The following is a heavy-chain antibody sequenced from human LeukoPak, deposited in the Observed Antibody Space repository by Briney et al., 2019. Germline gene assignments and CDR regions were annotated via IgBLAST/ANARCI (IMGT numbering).Heavy chain of an antibody. V-gene: IGHV1-2*02. CDR2: INPNSGGT. CDR1: GYTFTGYY. D-gene: IGHD2-2*01. Sequence: GASVTVSCKASGYTFTGYYMHWVRQAPGQGLEWMGWINPNSGGTNYAQKFQGRVTMTRDTSISTAYMELSRLRSDDTAVYYCARGGSLIVVVPAAGDPWGQGTLVTVSS. J-gene: IGHJ5*02. CDR3: ARGGSLIVVVPAAGDP.